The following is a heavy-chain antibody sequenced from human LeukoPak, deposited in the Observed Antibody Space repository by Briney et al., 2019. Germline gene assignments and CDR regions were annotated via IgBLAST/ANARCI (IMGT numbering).Heavy chain of an antibody. D-gene: IGHD1-26*01. CDR1: GFTFSTYS. J-gene: IGHJ6*02. Sequence: PGGSLRLSCEASGFTFSTYSLNWVRQAPGKGLEWVANIKSDGTQNYYVDSVKGRFTISRDNAKNSLYLQMNSLRAEETAVYYCARLRPYSGSWYAYYGMDVWGQGTTVTVSS. CDR2: IKSDGTQN. CDR3: ARLRPYSGSWYAYYGMDV. V-gene: IGHV3-7*04.